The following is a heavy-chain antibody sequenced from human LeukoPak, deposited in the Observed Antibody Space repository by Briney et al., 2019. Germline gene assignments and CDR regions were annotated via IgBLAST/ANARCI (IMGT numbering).Heavy chain of an antibody. CDR1: GLCFNDYY. J-gene: IGHJ5*02. CDR3: ARGVAKIS. CDR2: VSGSGGTL. Sequence: GGSLRLACVASGLCFNDYYMSWMRQAPGKGLEWVAYVSGSGGTLYYADSVQGRFTISRHNVKKSLYLQMDNLRVDDTAVSYWARGVAKISWRQGRLVTVSS. V-gene: IGHV3-11*01. D-gene: IGHD5-12*01.